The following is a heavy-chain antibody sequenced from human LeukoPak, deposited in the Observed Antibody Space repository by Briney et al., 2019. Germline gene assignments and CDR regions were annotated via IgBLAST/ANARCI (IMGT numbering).Heavy chain of an antibody. CDR3: AKDVDVDTAMAFDY. V-gene: IGHV3-43*02. J-gene: IGHJ4*02. Sequence: GGSLRLSCAASGFTFGDYTMHWVRQAPGKGLEWVALISGDGRTTHSADSVKGRFTISRDNSRHSVYLQLNSLITEDTALYYCAKDVDVDTAMAFDYWGQGTLVTVSS. CDR1: GFTFGDYT. CDR2: ISGDGRTT. D-gene: IGHD5-18*01.